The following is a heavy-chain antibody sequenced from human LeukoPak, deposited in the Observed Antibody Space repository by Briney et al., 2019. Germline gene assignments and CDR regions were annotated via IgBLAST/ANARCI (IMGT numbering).Heavy chain of an antibody. CDR2: IYHSGST. CDR1: GYSISSGYY. J-gene: IGHJ6*03. Sequence: SETLSLTCAGSGYSISSGYYWGWIRQPPGKGLEWIGSIYHSGSTYYNPSLKSRVTISVDTSKTQFSLKLSSLTAADTAVYYCATAPGYYYMDVWGKGTTVTVSS. V-gene: IGHV4-38-2*01. D-gene: IGHD3-10*01. CDR3: ATAPGYYYMDV.